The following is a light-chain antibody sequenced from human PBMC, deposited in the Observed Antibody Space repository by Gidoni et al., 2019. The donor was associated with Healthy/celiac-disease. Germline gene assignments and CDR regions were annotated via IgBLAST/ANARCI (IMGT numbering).Light chain of an antibody. V-gene: IGKV2-28*01. CDR1: QSCLSSKGDTY. Sequence: ALTHSPLSRPVTPDEPASIPCRSSQSCLSSKGDTYLDWYLQKPGRSPQLLISLGSNRVSGVPARFSGSGSGTDFSLIISRVVAAAVGVCSCLPALPPPGPFG. CDR2: LGS. J-gene: IGKJ1*01. CDR3: LPALPPPGP.